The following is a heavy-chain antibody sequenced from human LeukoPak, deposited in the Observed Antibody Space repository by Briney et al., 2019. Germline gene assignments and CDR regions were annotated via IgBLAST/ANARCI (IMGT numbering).Heavy chain of an antibody. CDR1: GFTVSSNY. CDR2: IYSGGST. D-gene: IGHD2-2*01. Sequence: GGSLRLSCAASGFTVSSNYMSWVRQAPGKGLEGVSVIYSGGSTYYADSVKGRFTISRDNSKNTLYLQMNSLRTDDTAVYYCANTHQLPDGYYYYMDVWGKGATVTVSS. V-gene: IGHV3-53*05. J-gene: IGHJ6*03. CDR3: ANTHQLPDGYYYYMDV.